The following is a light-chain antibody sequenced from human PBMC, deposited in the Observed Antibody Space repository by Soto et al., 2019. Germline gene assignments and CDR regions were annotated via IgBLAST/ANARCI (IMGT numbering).Light chain of an antibody. Sequence: DIQMTQSPSSLSASVGDRVTITCRASQSISVYLNWYQQKPGKAPKLLIYAASTLQSGVPSRFSGSGSGTDFTLTINSLQPEDFATYSCQQSFNIPYTFGQATKLEIK. CDR2: AAS. J-gene: IGKJ2*01. V-gene: IGKV1-39*01. CDR3: QQSFNIPYT. CDR1: QSISVY.